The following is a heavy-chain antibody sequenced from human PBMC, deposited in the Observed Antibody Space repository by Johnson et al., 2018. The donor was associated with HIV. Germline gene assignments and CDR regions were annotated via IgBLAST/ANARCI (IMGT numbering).Heavy chain of an antibody. V-gene: IGHV3-9*01. J-gene: IGHJ3*02. Sequence: VQLVESGGGLVQPGRSLRLSCAASGFTFDDYAMHWVRQAPGKGLEWVSGISWNSGSIGYADSVKGRFTISRDNSKNTMYLQMNSLRGEDTAVYYCARDWDVYAFDIWGQGTMVTVSS. CDR2: ISWNSGSI. D-gene: IGHD1-26*01. CDR1: GFTFDDYA. CDR3: ARDWDVYAFDI.